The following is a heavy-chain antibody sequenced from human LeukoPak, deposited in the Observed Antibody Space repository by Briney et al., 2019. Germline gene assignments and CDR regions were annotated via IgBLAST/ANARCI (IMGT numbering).Heavy chain of an antibody. CDR1: GYRFTSYW. D-gene: IGHD6-19*01. V-gene: IGHV5-51*01. CDR3: ARRVAVAAYNWFDP. Sequence: GESLKISCKGSGYRFTSYWIGWVRPMPGKGLEWMGIIYPGDSDTRYSPSFQGQVTISADKSISTAYLQWSSLKASDTAMYYCARRVAVAAYNWFDPWGQGTLVTVSS. CDR2: IYPGDSDT. J-gene: IGHJ5*02.